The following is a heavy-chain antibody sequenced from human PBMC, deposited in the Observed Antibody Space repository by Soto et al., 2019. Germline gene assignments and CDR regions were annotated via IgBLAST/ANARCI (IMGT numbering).Heavy chain of an antibody. CDR2: ISSSSSTI. Sequence: PGGSLRLSCAAFGFKISSSSMNWVRQAPGKGLEWVSYISSSSSTIYYADSVKGRFTISRDNAKNSLYLQMINLRDEDTSVDYCARGRGDIVVVVAATDEAFDIWGQGTMVTVSS. CDR3: ARGRGDIVVVVAATDEAFDI. V-gene: IGHV3-48*02. D-gene: IGHD2-15*01. J-gene: IGHJ3*02. CDR1: GFKISSSS.